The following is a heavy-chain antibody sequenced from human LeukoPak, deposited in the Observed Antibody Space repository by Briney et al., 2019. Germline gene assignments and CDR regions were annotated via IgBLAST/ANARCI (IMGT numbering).Heavy chain of an antibody. CDR2: IYTSGIT. J-gene: IGHJ4*02. CDR3: ARDTGLERLGPQFDY. V-gene: IGHV4-4*07. Sequence: SETLSLTCTVSAGSIGTYYWNWIRQPAGKELEWIGRIYTSGITNYNPTLKSRVTMSVDASKNQFSLKLSSVTAADTAVYYCARDTGLERLGPQFDYWGQGTLVTVSS. CDR1: AGSIGTYY. D-gene: IGHD1-1*01.